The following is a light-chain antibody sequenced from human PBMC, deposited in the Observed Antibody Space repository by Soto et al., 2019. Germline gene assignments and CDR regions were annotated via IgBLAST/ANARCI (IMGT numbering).Light chain of an antibody. J-gene: IGKJ5*01. Sequence: VLTQSPATLSLSPGERDTLSCRASLNVNSYLAWYQQKPGQAPRLLIYDASNRAAGIPARFSGSGSGTDFTLTISSLEPEDFAIYYCQQRQYWPPITFGQGTRLEIK. CDR1: LNVNSY. V-gene: IGKV3-11*01. CDR2: DAS. CDR3: QQRQYWPPIT.